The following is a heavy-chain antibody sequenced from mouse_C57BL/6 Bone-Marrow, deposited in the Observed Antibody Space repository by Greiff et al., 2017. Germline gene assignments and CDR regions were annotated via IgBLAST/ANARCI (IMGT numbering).Heavy chain of an antibody. CDR2: INPGSGGT. J-gene: IGHJ1*03. CDR3: ARRGDSSTRYFDV. D-gene: IGHD5-1*01. V-gene: IGHV1-54*01. Sequence: QVQLQQSGAELVRPGTSVKVSCKASGYAFTNYLIEWVKQRPGQGLEWIGVINPGSGGTNYNEKFKGKATLTADKSSSTAYMQLSSLTSEDSAGFFCARRGDSSTRYFDVWGTGTTVTVSS. CDR1: GYAFTNYL.